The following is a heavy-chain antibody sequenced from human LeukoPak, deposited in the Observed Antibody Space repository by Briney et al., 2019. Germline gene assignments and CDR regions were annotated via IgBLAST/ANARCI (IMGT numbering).Heavy chain of an antibody. CDR3: AFSMAHPKYGMDV. CDR2: IYCSGST. CDR1: GGSISSSSYY. Sequence: SETLSLTCTVSGGSISSSSYYWGWIRQPPGKGLEWIGSIYCSGSTYYNPSLKSRVTISVDTSKNQFSLKLSSVTAADTAVYYCAFSMAHPKYGMDVWGQGTTVTVSS. J-gene: IGHJ6*02. V-gene: IGHV4-39*07. D-gene: IGHD2/OR15-2a*01.